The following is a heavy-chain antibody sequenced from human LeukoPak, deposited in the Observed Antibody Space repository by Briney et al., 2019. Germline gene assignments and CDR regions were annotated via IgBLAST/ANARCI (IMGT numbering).Heavy chain of an antibody. Sequence: SETLSLTCAVSGYSISNGYCWGWIRQPPGKGPEWIGSIYHSGTTYYNPSLKSRVTISVDTSKNQFSLKLSSVTAADTAVYYCARDRWSCSGGSCYSGYWFDPWGQGTLVTVSS. V-gene: IGHV4-38-2*02. J-gene: IGHJ5*02. CDR2: IYHSGTT. D-gene: IGHD2-15*01. CDR1: GYSISNGYC. CDR3: ARDRWSCSGGSCYSGYWFDP.